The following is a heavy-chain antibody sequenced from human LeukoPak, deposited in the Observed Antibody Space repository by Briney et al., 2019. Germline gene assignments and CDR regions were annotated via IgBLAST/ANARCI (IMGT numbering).Heavy chain of an antibody. J-gene: IGHJ6*03. CDR2: IYYSGST. Sequence: SETLSLTCTVSGGSISSYYWSWIRQPPGKGLEWIGYIYYSGSTNYNPSLESRVTISVDTSRNQFSLKLSSVTAADTAVYYCAREVTIFGVVNYMDVWGKGTTVTVSS. D-gene: IGHD3-3*01. V-gene: IGHV4-59*01. CDR1: GGSISSYY. CDR3: AREVTIFGVVNYMDV.